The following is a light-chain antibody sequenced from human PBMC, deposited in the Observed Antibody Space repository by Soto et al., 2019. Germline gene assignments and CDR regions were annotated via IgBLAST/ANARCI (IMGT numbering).Light chain of an antibody. J-gene: IGKJ2*01. Sequence: DVVMTQSPLSLPVTLGQPASISCRSSQSLVYSDGNTYLNWFQQMPGQSPRRLIYRVSYRDSGVPDRFSGRGSGTDFTLKISRVEAEDVGVYYCMQGTPGPTFGQGTKLEIK. V-gene: IGKV2-30*01. CDR2: RVS. CDR3: MQGTPGPT. CDR1: QSLVYSDGNTY.